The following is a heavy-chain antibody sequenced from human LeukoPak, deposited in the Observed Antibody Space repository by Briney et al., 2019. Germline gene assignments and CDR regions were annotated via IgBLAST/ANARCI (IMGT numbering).Heavy chain of an antibody. CDR2: MSISGSS. Sequence: SETLSLTCTVSGGSISNGDYFWSWIRQPAGKGLEWIGRMSISGSSNYNPSLKSRVTLSADTSKNQFFLKFNSVTAADTAMYYCAADPLWSAGAYWGQGTLVTVSS. J-gene: IGHJ4*02. CDR3: AADPLWSAGAY. V-gene: IGHV4-61*02. CDR1: GGSISNGDYF. D-gene: IGHD3-10*01.